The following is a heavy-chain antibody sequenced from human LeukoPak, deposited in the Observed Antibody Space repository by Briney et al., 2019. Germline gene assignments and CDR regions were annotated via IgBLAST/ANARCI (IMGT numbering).Heavy chain of an antibody. V-gene: IGHV4-59*01. D-gene: IGHD6-13*01. CDR1: GGSINNYY. CDR2: IHYSGST. CDR3: ARGPPVGYSSSWVFDY. Sequence: PSETLSLTCTVSGGSINNYYWSWIRQPPGKGLEWIGYIHYSGSTNYNPSLKSRATISLDTSKKQISLKLSSVTAADTAVYYCARGPPVGYSSSWVFDYWGQGTLVTVSS. J-gene: IGHJ4*02.